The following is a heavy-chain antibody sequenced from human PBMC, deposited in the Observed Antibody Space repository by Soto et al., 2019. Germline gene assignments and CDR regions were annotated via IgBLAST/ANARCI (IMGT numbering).Heavy chain of an antibody. Sequence: GGSLRLSCAASGFTFSDKYMSWVRQAPGKGLEWVSVIYSDGSTYYADSVKGRFTISRDNSNNTLYLQMNSLRAEDTAVYYCARDGCSNGVCSRPFDSWGQGTLVTVSS. V-gene: IGHV3-66*01. CDR2: IYSDGST. D-gene: IGHD2-8*01. CDR1: GFTFSDKY. CDR3: ARDGCSNGVCSRPFDS. J-gene: IGHJ4*02.